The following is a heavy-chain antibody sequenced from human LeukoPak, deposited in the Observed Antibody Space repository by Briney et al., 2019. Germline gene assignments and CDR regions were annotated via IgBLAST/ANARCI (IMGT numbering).Heavy chain of an antibody. D-gene: IGHD6-13*01. CDR1: GYTFTSYG. Sequence: GASVKVSCKASGYTFTSYGISWVRQAPGQGLEWMGWISAYNGNTNYAQKLQGRVTMTTDTSTSTAYMELRSLRSDDTAVYYCARVTRRIFGQQLVPGAFDIWGQGTMVTVSS. V-gene: IGHV1-18*01. CDR3: ARVTRRIFGQQLVPGAFDI. J-gene: IGHJ3*02. CDR2: ISAYNGNT.